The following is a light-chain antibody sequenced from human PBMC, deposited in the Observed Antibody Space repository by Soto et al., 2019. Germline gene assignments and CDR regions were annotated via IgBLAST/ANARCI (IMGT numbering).Light chain of an antibody. V-gene: IGLV1-51*01. CDR3: ASWDSSLSAVV. J-gene: IGLJ2*01. CDR1: SPNIGKEY. CDR2: DNN. Sequence: QAVLTQPPSVSVAPGQRVTISCSGSSPNIGKEYVSWYQQLPGTVPKLLIYDNNKRPSGIPDRFSGSKSGTSATLGITGLQTGDEADYYCASWDSSLSAVVFGGGTKLTVL.